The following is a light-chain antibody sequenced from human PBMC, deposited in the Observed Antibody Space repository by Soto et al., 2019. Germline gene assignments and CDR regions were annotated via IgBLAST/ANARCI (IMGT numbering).Light chain of an antibody. CDR3: QQYNNWPQT. CDR1: QSVSSSY. CDR2: GAS. Sequence: EIVLTQSPGTLSLSPGERATLSCRASQSVSSSYLAWYQQKPGQAPRLLIYGASIRATGIPDRFSGSGSETDFTLTISSLQSEDFAVYYCQQYNNWPQTFGQGTKVDI. J-gene: IGKJ1*01. V-gene: IGKV3-20*01.